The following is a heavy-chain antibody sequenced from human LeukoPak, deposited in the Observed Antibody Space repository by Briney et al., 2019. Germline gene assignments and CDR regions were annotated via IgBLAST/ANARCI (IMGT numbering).Heavy chain of an antibody. D-gene: IGHD3-10*01. Sequence: GGSLRLSCAASGFTFSNYALSWVRQAPGKGLEWVSMIYTGGSPYYADSVKGRFTISRDNSKNTLNLQMNSLRVEDTAVYYCVPLTDGSLDQWGQGTLVTVSS. CDR2: IYTGGSP. V-gene: IGHV3-66*01. CDR1: GFTFSNYA. J-gene: IGHJ4*02. CDR3: VPLTDGSLDQ.